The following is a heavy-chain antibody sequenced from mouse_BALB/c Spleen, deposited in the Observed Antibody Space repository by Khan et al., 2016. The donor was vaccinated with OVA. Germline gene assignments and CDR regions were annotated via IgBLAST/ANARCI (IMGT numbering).Heavy chain of an antibody. CDR2: ISYSGSI. CDR1: GYSITSDYV. D-gene: IGHD2-2*01. J-gene: IGHJ4*01. V-gene: IGHV3-2*02. CDR3: ARRGDGYGGAMDY. Sequence: EVQLQESGPGLVKPSQSLSLTCTVTGYSITSDYVWNWIRQFPGNKLEWMGNISYSGSICYNPSLKSRISISRDTSKNQLFLQLNSVLTEDTATCYCARRGDGYGGAMDYWGQGTSVTVS.